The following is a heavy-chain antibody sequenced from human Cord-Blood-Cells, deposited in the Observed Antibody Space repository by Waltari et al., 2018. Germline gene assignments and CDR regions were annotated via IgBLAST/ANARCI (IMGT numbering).Heavy chain of an antibody. Sequence: QVQLVQSGAEVKKPGASVKVSCKASGYTFTSYDINWVRQATGQGLEWMGWMNPNSGNTGYAQKFQGRVTMTRNTSISTAYMELSSLRSEDTAVYYCARGPVDTAMVYYYYYYYMDVWGKGTTVTVSS. D-gene: IGHD5-18*01. CDR1: GYTFTSYD. CDR2: MNPNSGNT. V-gene: IGHV1-8*01. CDR3: ARGPVDTAMVYYYYYYYMDV. J-gene: IGHJ6*03.